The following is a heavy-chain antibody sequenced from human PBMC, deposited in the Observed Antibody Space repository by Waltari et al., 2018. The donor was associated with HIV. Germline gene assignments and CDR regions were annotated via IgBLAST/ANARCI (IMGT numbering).Heavy chain of an antibody. V-gene: IGHV4-39*01. J-gene: IGHJ4*02. CDR1: GGSISSSSYY. Sequence: QLQLQESGPGLVKPSETLSLTCTVSGGSISSSSYYWGWIRQPPGKGLEWIGNIYYSGSTYYNPSLKSRVTIAVDTSKNQFSLKLSSVTAADTAVYYCARFHYYGSGSYYYYLDYWGQGTLVTVSS. CDR2: IYYSGST. CDR3: ARFHYYGSGSYYYYLDY. D-gene: IGHD3-10*01.